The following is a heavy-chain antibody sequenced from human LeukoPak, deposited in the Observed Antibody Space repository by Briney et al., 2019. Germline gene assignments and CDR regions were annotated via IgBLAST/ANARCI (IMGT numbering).Heavy chain of an antibody. J-gene: IGHJ4*02. D-gene: IGHD3-10*01. CDR3: ASGPGSYYPSVDY. V-gene: IGHV1-2*02. CDR1: GYTFTAYY. CDR2: INPNSGCT. Sequence: ASVKVSCKASGYTFTAYYMHSVPQAPGQGLEWMGWINPNSGCTNYAQKFQGRVTMTRDTSISTAYMELSRLRSDDTAVYYCASGPGSYYPSVDYWGQGTLVTVSS.